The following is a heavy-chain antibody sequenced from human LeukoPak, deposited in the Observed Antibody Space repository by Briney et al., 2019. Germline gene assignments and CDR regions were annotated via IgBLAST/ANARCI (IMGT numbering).Heavy chain of an antibody. V-gene: IGHV4-30-4*08. Sequence: SQTLSLTCTVSGGSISSGDYYWSWIRQPPGKGLEWIGYIYYSGSTYYNPSLKSRVTISVDTSKNQFSLKLSSVTAADTALYYCARAPAATNRFDPWGQVSLVTVSS. J-gene: IGHJ5*02. D-gene: IGHD2-15*01. CDR1: GGSISSGDYY. CDR2: IYYSGST. CDR3: ARAPAATNRFDP.